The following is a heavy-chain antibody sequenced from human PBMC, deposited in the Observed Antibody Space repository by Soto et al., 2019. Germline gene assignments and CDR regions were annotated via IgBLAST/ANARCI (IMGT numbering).Heavy chain of an antibody. Sequence: QVQLVESGGGVVQPGRSLRLSCAASGFTFSDYAMHWVRQAPGKGLEWVAFISYDEANKFYADSVKGRFAISKENSKKTLYLQMNSLRADDTAMYYCARELLRGDYGMDVWGQGTTVSVSS. V-gene: IGHV3-30*09. CDR2: ISYDEANK. CDR3: ARELLRGDYGMDV. J-gene: IGHJ6*02. CDR1: GFTFSDYA. D-gene: IGHD4-17*01.